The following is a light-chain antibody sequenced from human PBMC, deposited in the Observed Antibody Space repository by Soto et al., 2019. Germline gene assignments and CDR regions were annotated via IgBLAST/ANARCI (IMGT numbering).Light chain of an antibody. CDR2: KTS. CDR3: QQYNTYPLT. J-gene: IGKJ4*01. CDR1: QTISNW. V-gene: IGKV1-5*03. Sequence: DIQMTQSPSTLSASVGDRVTITCRASQTISNWLAWYQQKPGKAPKLLIYKTSSLESGLPSRFSGSGSGTEFTLTISRLQPDDFASYYWQQYNTYPLTFGGGTKVEIK.